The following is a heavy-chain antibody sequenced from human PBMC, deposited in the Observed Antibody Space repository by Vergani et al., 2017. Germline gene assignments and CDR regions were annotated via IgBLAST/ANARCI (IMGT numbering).Heavy chain of an antibody. CDR3: ASPTLNYYDSSGYYLVDY. D-gene: IGHD3-22*01. CDR2: ISSSSRYI. CDR1: GFTFSSYS. J-gene: IGHJ4*02. V-gene: IGHV3-21*01. Sequence: EVQLVESGGGLVKPGGSLRLSCAASGFTFSSYSMNWVRQAPGKGLEWVSSISSSSRYIYYADSVKGRFTISRDTAKNSLYLQMNSLRAEDTAVYYCASPTLNYYDSSGYYLVDYWGQGTLVTVSS.